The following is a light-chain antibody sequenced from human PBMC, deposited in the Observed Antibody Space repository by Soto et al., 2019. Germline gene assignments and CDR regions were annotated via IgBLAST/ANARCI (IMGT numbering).Light chain of an antibody. V-gene: IGKV3-15*01. Sequence: IVMAQSPATLSVSPGETATLSCRASQSVGSNLSWYHQKPDQAPMFLVYGASTRVTGIPGRFSGSGSGTEFTLTISSLQSEDFAVYHCQQYYHWWPFGQGTKVDIK. CDR2: GAS. CDR3: QQYYHWWP. J-gene: IGKJ1*01. CDR1: QSVGSN.